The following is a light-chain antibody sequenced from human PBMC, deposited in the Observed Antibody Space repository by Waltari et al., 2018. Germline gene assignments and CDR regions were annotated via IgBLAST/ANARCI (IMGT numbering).Light chain of an antibody. V-gene: IGKV4-1*01. CDR2: WAS. Sequence: DIVMTQSPDSLAVSLGERATINCKSSQSVLYRSSKKSDLAWYQQKPGQPPKLFIYWASTRESGVPDRFSGSGSATAFPLTILSLQAEDVAVYYCQQYYTTPWTFGQGTQVEIQ. CDR1: QSVLYRSSKKSD. J-gene: IGKJ1*01. CDR3: QQYYTTPWT.